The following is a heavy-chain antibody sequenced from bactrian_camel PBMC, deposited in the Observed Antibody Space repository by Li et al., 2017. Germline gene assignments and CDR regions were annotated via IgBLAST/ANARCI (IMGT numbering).Heavy chain of an antibody. CDR3: ATATDCRWTGYPTWTPKANY. V-gene: IGHV3S6*01. J-gene: IGHJ4*01. CDR2: IMRDGTDT. CDR1: GFPYCMGW. Sequence: HVQLVESGGGSVQAGGSLRLSCTASGFPYCMGWFRQTPGKAPGNEREGIAAIMRDGTDTYAESVKGRFTISQDYAKNTIFLDMNNLKPEDTAMYYCATATDCRWTGYPTWTPKANYWGQGTGVTGS. D-gene: IGHD1*01.